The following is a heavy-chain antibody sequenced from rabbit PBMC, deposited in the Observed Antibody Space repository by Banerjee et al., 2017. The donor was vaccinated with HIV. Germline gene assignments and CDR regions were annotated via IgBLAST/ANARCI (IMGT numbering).Heavy chain of an antibody. Sequence: QSLEESGGDLVKPEGSLTLTCTASGFSFSNGYVMCWVRQAPGKGLEWIACINTSTGNTVYASWVNGRFTISRSTSLNTVDLKMTSLTAADTATYFCARDGYAGYGYPNLWGPGTLVTVS. CDR1: GFSFSNGYV. CDR2: INTSTGNT. V-gene: IGHV1S43*01. D-gene: IGHD7-1*01. CDR3: ARDGYAGYGYPNL. J-gene: IGHJ4*01.